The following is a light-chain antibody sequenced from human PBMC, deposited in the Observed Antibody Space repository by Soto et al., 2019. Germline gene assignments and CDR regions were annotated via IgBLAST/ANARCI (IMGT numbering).Light chain of an antibody. CDR2: EVI. J-gene: IGLJ1*01. V-gene: IGLV2-14*01. CDR1: SSDVGDFNY. CDR3: GAYTSNSVHV. Sequence: QSALTQPASVSGSPGQSITISCTATSSDVGDFNYISWYQQYPGKTPKLIIYEVINRPSGISDRFSGSASGNTASLTISRLQAEDEAEYYCGAYTSNSVHVFGTGTKVTVL.